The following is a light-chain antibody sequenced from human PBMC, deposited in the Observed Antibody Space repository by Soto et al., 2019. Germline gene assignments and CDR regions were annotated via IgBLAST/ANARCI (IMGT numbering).Light chain of an antibody. Sequence: EIVLTQSPGTLSLSPGERATLSCRASQGLTSNFLAWYQQKPGQAPSLLIYGASNRATRVPNRFSGGGSGTDFTLTMSRLEPEDFAVYFCQQYVTAPRTFGQGTKVEIK. CDR2: GAS. J-gene: IGKJ1*01. CDR1: QGLTSNF. CDR3: QQYVTAPRT. V-gene: IGKV3-20*01.